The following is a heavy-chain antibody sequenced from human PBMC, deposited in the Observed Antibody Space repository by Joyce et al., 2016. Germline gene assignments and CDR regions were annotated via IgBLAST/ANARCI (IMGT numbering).Heavy chain of an antibody. Sequence: QVTLRESGPALVKPTQTLPLTCTFSGFSLSTSGMCVSWIRQPPGKALEWLARIDWEDDKYYSRSLETRRTISEDTSKTQVVLTVTNMDPVDTATYCCAREFHGDSALYYLDCWGQGTLVTVSS. CDR3: AREFHGDSALYYLDC. J-gene: IGHJ4*02. V-gene: IGHV2-70*15. CDR2: IDWEDDK. D-gene: IGHD4-17*01. CDR1: GFSLSTSGMC.